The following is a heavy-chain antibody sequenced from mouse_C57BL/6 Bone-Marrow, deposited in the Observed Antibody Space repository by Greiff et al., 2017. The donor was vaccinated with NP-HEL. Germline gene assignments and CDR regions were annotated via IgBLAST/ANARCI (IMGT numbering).Heavy chain of an antibody. CDR2: ISSGGSYT. V-gene: IGHV5-6*01. J-gene: IGHJ3*01. Sequence: EVQLVESGGDLVKPGGSLKLSCAASGFTFSSYGMSWVRQTPDQRLEWVATISSGGSYTYYPDSVKGRFTISRDNAKNTLYLQMSSLKSEDTAMYYSASFYYYGSTPFAYWGQGTLVTVSA. CDR3: ASFYYYGSTPFAY. CDR1: GFTFSSYG. D-gene: IGHD1-1*01.